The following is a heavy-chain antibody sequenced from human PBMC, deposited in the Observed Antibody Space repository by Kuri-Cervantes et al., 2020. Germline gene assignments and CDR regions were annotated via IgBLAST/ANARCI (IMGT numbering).Heavy chain of an antibody. J-gene: IGHJ6*02. D-gene: IGHD3-10*01. V-gene: IGHV1-46*01. CDR1: GYTFTSYY. CDR2: INPSGGST. CDR3: ARMIAYGSGSRFREDV. Sequence: ASVKVSCKASGYTFTSYYMHWVRQAPGQGLEWMGIINPSGGSTSYAQKFQGRVTMTRDTSTSTVYMELRSLRSDDTAVYYCARMIAYGSGSRFREDVWGQGTTVTVSS.